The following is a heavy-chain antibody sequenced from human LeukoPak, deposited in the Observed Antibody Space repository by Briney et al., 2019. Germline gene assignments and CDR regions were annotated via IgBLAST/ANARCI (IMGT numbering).Heavy chain of an antibody. D-gene: IGHD3-22*01. CDR1: GGSISSYY. V-gene: IGHV4-59*01. CDR3: ARAGYYYDSSGYLSYWYFDL. CDR2: IYYSGST. Sequence: KTSETLSLTCTVSGGSISSYYWSWIRQPPGKGLEWIGYIYYSGSTNYNPSLKSRVTISVDTSKNQFSLKLSSVTAADTAVYYCARAGYYYDSSGYLSYWYFDLWGRGTLVTVSS. J-gene: IGHJ2*01.